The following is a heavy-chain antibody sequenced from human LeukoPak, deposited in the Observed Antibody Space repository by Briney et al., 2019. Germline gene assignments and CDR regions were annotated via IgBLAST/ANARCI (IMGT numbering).Heavy chain of an antibody. J-gene: IGHJ5*02. CDR1: GYSISSGYD. CDR3: ARRVGGFGESASNWFDP. CDR2: ISQSGNT. Sequence: SETLSLTCTVSGYSISSGYDWGWMRQAPGKGLEWLGSISQSGNTYNNPSLKSRVTLSVDTSKNQVSLKLSSVTAADTAVYYCARRVGGFGESASNWFDPWGQGTLVTVSS. V-gene: IGHV4-38-2*02. D-gene: IGHD3-10*01.